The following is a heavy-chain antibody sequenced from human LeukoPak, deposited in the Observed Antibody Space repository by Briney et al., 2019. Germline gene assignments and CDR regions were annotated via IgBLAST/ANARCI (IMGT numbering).Heavy chain of an antibody. J-gene: IGHJ6*03. CDR3: AREDSGYGEDYYYMDV. V-gene: IGHV1-18*01. CDR1: NYPFISYG. D-gene: IGHD5-12*01. Sequence: ASVKVSCKASNYPFISYGISWVRQAPGQGLEWMGSINIYDGNTNYAQKFQGRVTMTRDTSTTTAYMDLRTLRSDDTAVYYCAREDSGYGEDYYYMDVWGKGTTVTVSS. CDR2: INIYDGNT.